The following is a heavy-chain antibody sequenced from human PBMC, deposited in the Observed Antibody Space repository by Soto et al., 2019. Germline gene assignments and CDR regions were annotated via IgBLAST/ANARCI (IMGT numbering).Heavy chain of an antibody. V-gene: IGHV1-8*01. CDR2: MNPNSGNT. J-gene: IGHJ6*03. Sequence: GASVKVCCKASGYTFTSYDINWVRQATGQGLEWMGWMNPNSGNTGYAQKFQGRVTMTRNTSISTAYMELSSLRSEDTAVYYCARGATYCSGGSCYYYMDVWGKGTTVTVSS. CDR3: ARGATYCSGGSCYYYMDV. D-gene: IGHD2-15*01. CDR1: GYTFTSYD.